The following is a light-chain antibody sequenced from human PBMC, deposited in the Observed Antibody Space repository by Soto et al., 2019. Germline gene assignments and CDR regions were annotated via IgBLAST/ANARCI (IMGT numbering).Light chain of an antibody. CDR1: SSDVGGYYY. Sequence: QSALTQPASVSGSPGQSITISYTGTSSDVGGYYYVSWYQHHPGKAPKLMIYQVSNRPSGVSNRFSGSKSGNTASLTVSGLQAEDEADYYCSSFTSSSTLYVFGTGTKLTVL. CDR2: QVS. J-gene: IGLJ1*01. V-gene: IGLV2-14*01. CDR3: SSFTSSSTLYV.